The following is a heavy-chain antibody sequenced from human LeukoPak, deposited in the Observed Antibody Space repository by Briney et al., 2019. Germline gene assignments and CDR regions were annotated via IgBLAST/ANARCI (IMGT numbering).Heavy chain of an antibody. D-gene: IGHD5-24*01. J-gene: IGHJ3*02. CDR1: GFTFSDYY. CDR2: ISSSGSTI. V-gene: IGHV3-11*04. Sequence: PGGSLRLSCAASGFTFSDYYMSWIRQAPGKGLEWVSYISSSGSTIYYADSVKGRFTISRDSAKNSLYLQMNSLRAEDTAVYSCARGRDGYNYGAFDIWGQGTMVTVSS. CDR3: ARGRDGYNYGAFDI.